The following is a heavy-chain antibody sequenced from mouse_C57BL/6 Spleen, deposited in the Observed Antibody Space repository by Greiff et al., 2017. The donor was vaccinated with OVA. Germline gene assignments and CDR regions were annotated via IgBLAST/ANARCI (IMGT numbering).Heavy chain of an antibody. V-gene: IGHV3-6*01. J-gene: IGHJ1*03. CDR2: ISYDGSN. CDR3: ARAYWYFDV. CDR1: GYSITSGYY. Sequence: VQLKESGPGLVKPSQSLSLTCSVTGYSITSGYYWNWIRQFPGNKLEWMGYISYDGSNKYNPSLKNRISITRDTSKNQFFLKLNAVTTEDTATYYCARAYWYFDVWGTGTTVTVSS.